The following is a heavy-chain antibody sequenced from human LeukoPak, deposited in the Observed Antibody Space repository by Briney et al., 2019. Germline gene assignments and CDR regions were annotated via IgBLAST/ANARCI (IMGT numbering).Heavy chain of an antibody. CDR3: ARLSRDGYNYFDY. CDR2: IYPGDSDT. Sequence: GESLKISCKGSGYSFTSYWLAWVRQMPGKGLEWMGIIYPGDSDTTYSPSFQGQVTISADKSISTAYLQWSSLKASDTAMYYCARLSRDGYNYFDYWGQGTLVTVSS. CDR1: GYSFTSYW. J-gene: IGHJ4*02. V-gene: IGHV5-51*01. D-gene: IGHD5-24*01.